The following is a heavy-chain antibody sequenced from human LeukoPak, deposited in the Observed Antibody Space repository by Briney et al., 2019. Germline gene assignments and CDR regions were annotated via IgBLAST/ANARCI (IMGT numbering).Heavy chain of an antibody. CDR2: INHSGST. Sequence: SETLSLTCTGSGGSVSSGSYYWSWIRQPPGKGLEWIGEINHSGSTNYNPSLKSRVTISVDTSKNQFSLKLSSVTAADTAVYYCARDLHYGGNSGVGYWGQGTLVTVSS. V-gene: IGHV4-39*07. CDR3: ARDLHYGGNSGVGY. CDR1: GGSVSSGSYY. J-gene: IGHJ4*02. D-gene: IGHD4-23*01.